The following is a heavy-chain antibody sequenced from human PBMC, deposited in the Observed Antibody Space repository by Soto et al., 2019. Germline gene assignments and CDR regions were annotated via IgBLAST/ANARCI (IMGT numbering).Heavy chain of an antibody. D-gene: IGHD6-13*01. J-gene: IGHJ5*02. CDR1: GGTFSSYA. Sequence: EASVKVSCKASGGTFSSYAISWVRQAPGQGLEWMGGIIPIFGTANYAQKFQGRVTITADEYTSTAYMELSSLRSEDTALYSCARGHFGTPPLNWFDPWGQGTLVTVSS. CDR2: IIPIFGTA. CDR3: ARGHFGTPPLNWFDP. V-gene: IGHV1-69*13.